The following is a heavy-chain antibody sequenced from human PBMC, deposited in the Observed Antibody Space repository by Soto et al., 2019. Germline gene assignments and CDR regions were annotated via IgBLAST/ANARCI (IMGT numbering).Heavy chain of an antibody. Sequence: GASVKVSCKASGYTFTSYGISWVRQAPGQGLEWMGWISAYNGNTNYAQKLQGRVTMTTDTSTSTAYMELRSLRSDDTAVYYCARDSSGSTPYYFDYWGQGTLVTVSS. D-gene: IGHD3-22*01. J-gene: IGHJ4*02. CDR2: ISAYNGNT. CDR3: ARDSSGSTPYYFDY. CDR1: GYTFTSYG. V-gene: IGHV1-18*01.